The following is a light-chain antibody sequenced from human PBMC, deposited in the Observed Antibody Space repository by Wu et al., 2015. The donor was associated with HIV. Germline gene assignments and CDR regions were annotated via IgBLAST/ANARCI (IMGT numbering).Light chain of an antibody. CDR2: KAS. Sequence: DIQMTQSPSTLSASVGDRVTITCRASQTIRNWLAWYQQKPGKAPNLLISKASNLQSGVPSRFSGSGSGTEFTLTISSLQPEDFATYYCQQYNTYPYSFGQGTKLEIK. CDR1: QTIRNW. J-gene: IGKJ2*03. V-gene: IGKV1-5*03. CDR3: QQYNTYPYS.